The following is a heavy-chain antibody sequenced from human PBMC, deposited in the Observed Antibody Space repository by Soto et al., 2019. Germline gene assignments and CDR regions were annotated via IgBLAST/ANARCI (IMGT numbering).Heavy chain of an antibody. V-gene: IGHV3-49*03. Sequence: GSMRLSCTASGFTLGDYAMSWFRQAPGKGLEWVGFIRSKAYGGTTEYAASAKGRFTISRDDSKSIAYLQMNSLKTEDTAVYYCTRGSTLREYYDFWSGYRKRDGFDIWGQGTMVTVSS. D-gene: IGHD3-3*01. CDR3: TRGSTLREYYDFWSGYRKRDGFDI. CDR1: GFTLGDYA. J-gene: IGHJ3*02. CDR2: IRSKAYGGTT.